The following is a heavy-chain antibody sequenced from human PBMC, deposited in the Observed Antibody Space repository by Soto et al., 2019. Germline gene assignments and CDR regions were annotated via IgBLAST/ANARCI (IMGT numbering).Heavy chain of an antibody. V-gene: IGHV1-69*12. J-gene: IGHJ6*02. D-gene: IGHD3-9*01. CDR2: IIPVFGTA. CDR3: ARGDATKIVVTTYYAMDV. CDR1: GGSLSNYG. Sequence: QVQLVQSGAEVKKPGSSVKVSCKASGGSLSNYGISWVRQAPGQGLEWMGGIIPVFGTANYAQKFQGRVRXXAXXSTSIVYMDVTILRSEDTAVYYCARGDATKIVVTTYYAMDVWGQGTTVTVSS.